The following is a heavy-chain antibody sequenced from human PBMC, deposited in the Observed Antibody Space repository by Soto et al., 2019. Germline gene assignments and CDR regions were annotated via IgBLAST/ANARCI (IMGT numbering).Heavy chain of an antibody. Sequence: QVQLQESGPGLVKPSETLSLTCTVSGGSISSYYWSWIRQPPGKGLEWIGYIYYSGSTNYNPSLTSRVTLSVDTSTTLFSLKLSSVTAADTAVYYCARYGSGPDNSFDPWGQGTLVTVSS. J-gene: IGHJ5*02. D-gene: IGHD3-10*01. CDR3: ARYGSGPDNSFDP. CDR1: GGSISSYY. CDR2: IYYSGST. V-gene: IGHV4-59*01.